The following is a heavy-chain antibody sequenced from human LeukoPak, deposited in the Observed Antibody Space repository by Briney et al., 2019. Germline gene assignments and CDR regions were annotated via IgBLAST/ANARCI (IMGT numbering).Heavy chain of an antibody. D-gene: IGHD1-26*01. J-gene: IGHJ4*02. CDR3: ARGGGSYYGFVDY. V-gene: IGHV3-74*01. CDR1: GFTFSSYW. Sequence: GGSLRLSCAASGFTFSSYWMHWVRQAPGKGLVWVSRIRYDERITNYADSVKGRFTISRDNGKNTLYLQMNSLRVEDTAVYYCARGGGSYYGFVDYWGQGTLVTVSS. CDR2: IRYDERIT.